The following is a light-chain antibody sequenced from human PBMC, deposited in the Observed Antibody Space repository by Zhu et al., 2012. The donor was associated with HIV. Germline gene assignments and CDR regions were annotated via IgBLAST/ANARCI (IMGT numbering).Light chain of an antibody. CDR1: QSVGNH. Sequence: EILLTQSPATLSLSPGQRATLSCRASQSVGNHLAWYQQKPGQTPRLLIYYASTRATDIPAKFSASGSGTDSTLTISSLEAEDFAIYYCQQHASWPRTFGQGTRGGSQT. CDR3: QQHASWPRT. CDR2: YAS. J-gene: IGKJ1*01. V-gene: IGKV3-11*01.